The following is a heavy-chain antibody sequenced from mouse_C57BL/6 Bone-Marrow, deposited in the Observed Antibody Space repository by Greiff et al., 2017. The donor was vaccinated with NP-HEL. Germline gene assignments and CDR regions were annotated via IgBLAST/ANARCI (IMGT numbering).Heavy chain of an antibody. Sequence: QVQLQQSGPGLVQPSQSLSITCTVSGFSLTSYGVHWVRQSPGKGLEWLGVIWSGGSTDYNAAFISRLSISKDKSKSQVFFKMNSLQADDTAIYYCARNGHYYGSSPLAYWGQGTLVTVSA. CDR2: IWSGGST. CDR1: GFSLTSYG. CDR3: ARNGHYYGSSPLAY. D-gene: IGHD1-1*01. V-gene: IGHV2-2*01. J-gene: IGHJ3*01.